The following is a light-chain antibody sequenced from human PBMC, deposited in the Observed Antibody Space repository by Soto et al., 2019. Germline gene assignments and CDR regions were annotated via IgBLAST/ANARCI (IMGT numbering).Light chain of an antibody. J-gene: IGKJ4*01. CDR3: QQYGYLVT. Sequence: EIVLTQSPGTLSLSPGERATLSCRASQSITNNYLAWYQQKPGRAHRLLIYGASSRATGIPDRFSGSGSGTDFTLTISRLGPEDFAMYYCQQYGYLVTFGGGTKVEIK. V-gene: IGKV3-20*01. CDR1: QSITNNY. CDR2: GAS.